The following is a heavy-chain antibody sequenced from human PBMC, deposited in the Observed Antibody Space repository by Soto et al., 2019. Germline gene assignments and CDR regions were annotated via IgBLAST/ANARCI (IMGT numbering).Heavy chain of an antibody. CDR3: ARDRSGNSHRGDGMDV. CDR2: IIPIFGTA. D-gene: IGHD5-18*01. Sequence: QVQLVQSGAEVKKPGSSVKVSCKASGGTVSSYAISWVRQAPGQELEWMGGIIPIFGTANYAQKFQGRVTITADKSTSTAYMELSSLRSEDTAVYYCARDRSGNSHRGDGMDVWGQGTTVTVSS. CDR1: GGTVSSYA. J-gene: IGHJ6*02. V-gene: IGHV1-69*06.